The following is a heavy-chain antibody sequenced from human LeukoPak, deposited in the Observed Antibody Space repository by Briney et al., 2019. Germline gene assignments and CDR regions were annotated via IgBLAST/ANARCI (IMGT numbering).Heavy chain of an antibody. J-gene: IGHJ6*03. CDR3: AKDRGVTTDYYYMDV. D-gene: IGHD2-21*02. V-gene: IGHV3-30*02. Sequence: GGSLRLSCAASGFTFSSYGMHWVRQAPGKGLEWVAFIRYDGSNKYYADSVKGRFTISRDNSKNKLYLQMNSLRAEDTAVYYCAKDRGVTTDYYYMDVWGKGTTVTVSS. CDR2: IRYDGSNK. CDR1: GFTFSSYG.